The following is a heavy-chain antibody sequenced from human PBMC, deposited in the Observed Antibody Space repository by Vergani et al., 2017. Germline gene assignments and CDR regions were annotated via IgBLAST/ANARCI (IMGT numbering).Heavy chain of an antibody. V-gene: IGHV3-23*01. Sequence: EVQLLESGGGLVQPGGSLRLSCAASGFTFSSYAMSWVRQAPGKGLEWVSAISGSGGSTYYADSVKGRFTISRDNSKNTLYLQMNSLRAEDTAVYYCAKDDYDSSGYYYISYYYYYMDVWGKGTTVTVSS. CDR1: GFTFSSYA. D-gene: IGHD3-22*01. CDR3: AKDDYDSSGYYYISYYYYYMDV. J-gene: IGHJ6*03. CDR2: ISGSGGST.